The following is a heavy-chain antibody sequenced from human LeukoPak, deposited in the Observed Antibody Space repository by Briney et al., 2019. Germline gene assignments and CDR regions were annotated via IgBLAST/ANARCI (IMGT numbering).Heavy chain of an antibody. CDR3: AGTVQLELPFFDY. CDR2: IDPSDSYT. CDR1: GYSFTSYW. J-gene: IGHJ4*02. V-gene: IGHV5-10-1*01. D-gene: IGHD1-1*01. Sequence: GESLKISCKGSGYSFTSYWISWVRQMPGKGLEWMGRIDPSDSYTNYSPSFQGHVTISADKSTSTAYLQWSSLKASDTAMYYCAGTVQLELPFFDYWGQGTLVTVSS.